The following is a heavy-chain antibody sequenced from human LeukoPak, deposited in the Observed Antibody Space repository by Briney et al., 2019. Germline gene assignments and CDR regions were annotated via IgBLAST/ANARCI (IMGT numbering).Heavy chain of an antibody. V-gene: IGHV1-2*02. CDR2: INPNSGGT. J-gene: IGHJ4*02. D-gene: IGHD3-22*01. Sequence: ASVKVSCKASGYTFTGYYMHWVRQAPGQGLDLMGWINPNSGGTNYAQKFQGRVTMTRDTSIATAYMELSRLRSDDTAVFYCARDYYDSSGYGSFDYWGQGTLVTVSS. CDR3: ARDYYDSSGYGSFDY. CDR1: GYTFTGYY.